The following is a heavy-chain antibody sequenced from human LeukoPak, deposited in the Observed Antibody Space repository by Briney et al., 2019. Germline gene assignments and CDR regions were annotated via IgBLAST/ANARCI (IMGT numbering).Heavy chain of an antibody. CDR1: GFSLGSPW. CDR3: ARSLGYSSGG. V-gene: IGHV3-74*01. Sequence: GGSLRLSCAASGFSLGSPWMHWARLQRRRGSVWISHISTDGTTTNFADSVKGRFTISRDNAKDTLYLQLNSLRAEDTAIYYCARSLGYSSGGWGQGTLVTVSS. CDR2: ISTDGTTT. J-gene: IGHJ4*02. D-gene: IGHD2-15*01.